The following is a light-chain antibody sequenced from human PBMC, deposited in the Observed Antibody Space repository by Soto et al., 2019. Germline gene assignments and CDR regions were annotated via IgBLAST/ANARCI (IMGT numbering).Light chain of an antibody. CDR2: GAS. CDR3: QQYNNGNT. J-gene: IGKJ2*01. V-gene: IGKV3-15*01. Sequence: EIVMTQSPATLSVSPGERATLSCRASQIITSNLAWYQQKPGQAPRLLIYGASTRATGIPARFSGSGSGTEFSLTISSLQSEDFAVYYCQQYNNGNTFGQGTKLEIK. CDR1: QIITSN.